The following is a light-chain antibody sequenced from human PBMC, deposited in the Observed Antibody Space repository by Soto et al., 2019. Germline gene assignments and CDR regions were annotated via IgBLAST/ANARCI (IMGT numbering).Light chain of an antibody. CDR1: QSVSTY. CDR3: QQRSNWPPIT. J-gene: IGKJ5*01. CDR2: DAS. Sequence: PGERATLSCRASQSVSTYLAWYQQKPGQAPRLLIYDASNRATGIPARFSGSGSGTEFTLTISSLQSEDAAVYYCQQRSNWPPITFGQGTRLEIK. V-gene: IGKV3-11*01.